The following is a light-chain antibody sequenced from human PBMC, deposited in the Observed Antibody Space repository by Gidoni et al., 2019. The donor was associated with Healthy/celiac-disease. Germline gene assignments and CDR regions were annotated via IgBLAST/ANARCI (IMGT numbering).Light chain of an antibody. CDR2: AAS. CDR1: QSISSY. Sequence: DIQMTQSPSYLSASVGDRVTITCRASQSISSYLNWYQQKPGKAPKLLIYAASSLQSGVPSRFSGSGSGTDFTLTISSLQPEDFATYYCQQSYSTLLTFGQGTKLEIK. CDR3: QQSYSTLLT. V-gene: IGKV1-39*01. J-gene: IGKJ2*01.